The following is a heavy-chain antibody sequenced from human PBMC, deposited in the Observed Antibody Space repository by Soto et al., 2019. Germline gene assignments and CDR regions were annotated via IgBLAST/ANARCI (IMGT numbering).Heavy chain of an antibody. CDR1: GFTFSSYA. CDR2: ISGSGGST. J-gene: IGHJ6*03. Sequence: GGSLSLSCTASGFTFSSYAMSWVRQAPGKGLEWVSAISGSGGSTYYADSVKGRFTISRDNSKNTLYLRMNSLRAEDTAVYYCAKRGLLVRGVHKPAGFHMDVWGKGTTVTVSS. V-gene: IGHV3-23*01. CDR3: AKRGLLVRGVHKPAGFHMDV. D-gene: IGHD3-10*01.